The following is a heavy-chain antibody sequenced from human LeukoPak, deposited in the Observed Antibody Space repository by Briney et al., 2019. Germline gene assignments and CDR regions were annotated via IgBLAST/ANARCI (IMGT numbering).Heavy chain of an antibody. CDR3: ARDYYGAGLTYFDY. CDR1: GGSISSGDYY. D-gene: IGHD3-10*01. J-gene: IGHJ4*02. Sequence: PSQTLSLTCTVSGGSISSGDYYWSWIRQPPGKGLEWIGYNYYSGSTYYNPSLKSRVTITVDTSKNQFSLRLRSVTAADTAVYYCARDYYGAGLTYFDYWGQGTLVTVSS. CDR2: NYYSGST. V-gene: IGHV4-30-4*01.